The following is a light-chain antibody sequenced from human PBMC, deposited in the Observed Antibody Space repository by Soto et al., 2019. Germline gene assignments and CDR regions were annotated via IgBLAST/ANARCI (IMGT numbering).Light chain of an antibody. J-gene: IGKJ2*01. V-gene: IGKV3-20*01. CDR3: QHYGPPRYT. CDR2: GAS. CDR1: QSVSSNF. Sequence: EIVLTQSPGTLSLSPGERATLSCRAGQSVSSNFLAWYQQKPGQPPRLLMYGASSRATSIPDRFSGSGSGTDFTLTISRLEPEDFAVYYCQHYGPPRYTFGQGTKLEIK.